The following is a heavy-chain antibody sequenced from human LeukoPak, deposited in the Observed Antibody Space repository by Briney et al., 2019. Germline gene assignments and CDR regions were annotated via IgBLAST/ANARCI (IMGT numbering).Heavy chain of an antibody. CDR2: ISSSSSYI. J-gene: IGHJ4*02. D-gene: IGHD5-24*01. Sequence: PGGSLRLSCAASGFTFSSYSMNWVRQAPGKGLEWVSSISSSSSYIYYADSVKGRFTISRDNAKNSLYLQMNSLRAEDTAVYYCARDFRRDGYNLNWGQGTLVTVSS. CDR3: ARDFRRDGYNLN. CDR1: GFTFSSYS. V-gene: IGHV3-21*01.